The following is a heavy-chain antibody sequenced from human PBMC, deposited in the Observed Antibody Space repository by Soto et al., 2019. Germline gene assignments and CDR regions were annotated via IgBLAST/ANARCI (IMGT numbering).Heavy chain of an antibody. CDR2: IYYSGST. Sequence: SETLSLTCTVSGGSISSYYWSWIRQPPGKGLEWIGYIYYSGSTNYNPSLKSRVTISVDTSKNQFSLKLSSVTAADTAVYYCARHAGGPYYDFWSGYPPGDYMDVWGKGTTVTVSS. V-gene: IGHV4-59*08. CDR3: ARHAGGPYYDFWSGYPPGDYMDV. CDR1: GGSISSYY. D-gene: IGHD3-3*01. J-gene: IGHJ6*03.